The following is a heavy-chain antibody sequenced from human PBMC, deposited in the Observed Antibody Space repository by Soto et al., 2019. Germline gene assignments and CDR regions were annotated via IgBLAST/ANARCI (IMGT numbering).Heavy chain of an antibody. CDR2: ISSSSSYI. V-gene: IGHV3-21*01. J-gene: IGHJ3*02. CDR3: ARVKLRSSIQRHDFDI. CDR1: GFTFSSYS. D-gene: IGHD5-18*01. Sequence: GGSLRLSCAASGFTFSSYSMNWVRQAPGKGLEWVSSISSSSSYIYYADSVKGRFTISRDNAKNSLYLQMNSLRAEDTAVYYCARVKLRSSIQRHDFDIWGQGTMVTVSS.